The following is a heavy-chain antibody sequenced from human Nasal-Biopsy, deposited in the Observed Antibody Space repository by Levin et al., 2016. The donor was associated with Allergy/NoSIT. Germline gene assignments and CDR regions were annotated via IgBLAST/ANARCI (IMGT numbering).Heavy chain of an antibody. CDR3: ARLVVPGDHTGYSEGALDV. CDR1: GYKFTSYW. D-gene: IGHD2-2*03. Sequence: GESLKISCQGSGYKFTSYWIAWVRQMPGKDLEWMGIIYPGDSDTRYRPSFQGQVTISADKSISTAYLQWSSLKASDSATYFCARLVVPGDHTGYSEGALDVWGQGTMVSVSS. V-gene: IGHV5-51*01. J-gene: IGHJ3*01. CDR2: IYPGDSDT.